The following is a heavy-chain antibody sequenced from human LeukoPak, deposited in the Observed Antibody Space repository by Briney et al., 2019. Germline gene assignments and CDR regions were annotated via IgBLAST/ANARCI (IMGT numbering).Heavy chain of an antibody. CDR1: GFTFDDYG. CDR3: ARVSQAAAGYDAFDI. V-gene: IGHV3-20*04. J-gene: IGHJ3*02. Sequence: GGSLRLSCAASGFTFDDYGMSWVRQAPGKGLEWVSGINWNGGSTGFADSVKGRFTISRDNAKNSLCLQMNSLRAEDTAVYYCARVSQAAAGYDAFDIWGQGTMVTVSS. CDR2: INWNGGST. D-gene: IGHD6-13*01.